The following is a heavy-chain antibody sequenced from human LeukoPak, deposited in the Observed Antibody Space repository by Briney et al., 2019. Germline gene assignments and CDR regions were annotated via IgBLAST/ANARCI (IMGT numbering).Heavy chain of an antibody. V-gene: IGHV3-7*01. J-gene: IGHJ6*03. CDR3: ARGHPYYFYMDV. CDR1: GFSFSGYW. Sequence: GGSLRLSCAALGFSFSGYWMTWVRQAPGKGLEWVANIKQAGSEKYYVDSVKGRFTISRDNAKISLYLEMNSLRAEDTAVYYCARGHPYYFYMDVWGKGTTVTVSS. CDR2: IKQAGSEK.